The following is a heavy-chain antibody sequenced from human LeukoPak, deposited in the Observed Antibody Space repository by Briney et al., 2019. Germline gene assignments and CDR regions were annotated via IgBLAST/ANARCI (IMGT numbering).Heavy chain of an antibody. V-gene: IGHV3-7*03. CDR1: GFMFSSNW. CDR3: AKEGRSLQTS. Sequence: GGSLRLSCAASGFMFSSNWMSWVRLAPGKGLEWVANIKEDGTETYYVDSVKGRFTISRDNAKNSLYLQVNSLRVEDTAVYYCAKEGRSLQTSWGQGTLVTVSS. D-gene: IGHD5-24*01. CDR2: IKEDGTET. J-gene: IGHJ5*02.